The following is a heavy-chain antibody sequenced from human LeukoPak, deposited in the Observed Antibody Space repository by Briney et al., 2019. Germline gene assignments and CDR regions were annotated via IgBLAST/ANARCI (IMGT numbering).Heavy chain of an antibody. J-gene: IGHJ4*02. CDR2: IRSKAYGDTA. D-gene: IGHD1-1*01. CDR3: TRDRGAYNLYDY. Sequence: AGGSLRLSCTASGFTFGDYAMSWIRQAPGKGLEWVGFIRSKAYGDTADYAASVKGRFTISRDDSKAIAYLQMNSLKTEDTAVYHCTRDRGAYNLYDYWGQGTLVTVSS. CDR1: GFTFGDYA. V-gene: IGHV3-49*03.